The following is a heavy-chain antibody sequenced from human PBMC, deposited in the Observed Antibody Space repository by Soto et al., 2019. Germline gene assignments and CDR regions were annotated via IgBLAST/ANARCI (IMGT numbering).Heavy chain of an antibody. Sequence: QVQLVQSGAEVKEPGASVKVSCKTSGYTFTSYGISWVRQAPGQGLEWMGWIWTNNGNTKCAENLQGRVTMTTDTSTNTAYMELRSLRADDTAVYYCARGRSGYYFDDYWGQGTLITVSS. V-gene: IGHV1-18*01. CDR1: GYTFTSYG. CDR2: IWTNNGNT. CDR3: ARGRSGYYFDDY. J-gene: IGHJ4*02. D-gene: IGHD3-22*01.